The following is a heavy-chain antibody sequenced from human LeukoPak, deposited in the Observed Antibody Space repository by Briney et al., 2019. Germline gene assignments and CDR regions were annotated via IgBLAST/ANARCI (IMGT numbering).Heavy chain of an antibody. CDR3: AREDYGGTNFDY. J-gene: IGHJ4*02. V-gene: IGHV3-11*01. CDR1: GFTLSDYY. Sequence: KPGGSLTLSCTGSGFTLSDYYINWVRQAPGKGLEWVSQISKTGSTKYYSDSVQGRFTISRDNVKNSVSLQMKSLSAEDAAVYYCAREDYGGTNFDYWGQGALVAVSS. CDR2: ISKTGSTK. D-gene: IGHD4-23*01.